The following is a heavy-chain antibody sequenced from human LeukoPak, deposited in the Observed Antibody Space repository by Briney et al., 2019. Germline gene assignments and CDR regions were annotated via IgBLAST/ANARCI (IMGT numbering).Heavy chain of an antibody. CDR1: GYSFTNYW. CDR2: IYPDGSDT. D-gene: IGHD1-1*01. CDR3: ASQQQTGPFDY. J-gene: IGHJ4*02. Sequence: GESLKISCKGSGYSFTNYWIGWVRQMPGKGLEWIGIIYPDGSDTRYSPSFQGQVTISADKSINTAYLQWSSLKASDTAIYYCASQQQTGPFDYWGQGTLVTVSS. V-gene: IGHV5-51*01.